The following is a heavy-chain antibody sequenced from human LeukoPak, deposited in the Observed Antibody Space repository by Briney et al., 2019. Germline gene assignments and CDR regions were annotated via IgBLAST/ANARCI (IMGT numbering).Heavy chain of an antibody. D-gene: IGHD3-10*01. CDR3: ARAYYGSGSYKAYFDP. J-gene: IGHJ5*02. CDR2: ISSSGRTI. CDR1: GFTFSNYE. V-gene: IGHV3-48*03. Sequence: GGYLTLSCAASGFTFSNYEMNWVRQAQGKGLEWVSYISSSGRTIYYEDSVKGRFTISRDNAKNSLYLQMNSLRAEYTAVYYCARAYYGSGSYKAYFDPWGQGTLVTVSS.